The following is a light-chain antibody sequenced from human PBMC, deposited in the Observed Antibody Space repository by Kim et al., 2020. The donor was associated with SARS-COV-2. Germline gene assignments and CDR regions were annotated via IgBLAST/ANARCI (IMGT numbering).Light chain of an antibody. V-gene: IGKV1-16*01. CDR3: QLYYSHPFP. CDR2: AAS. CDR1: EGIRND. Sequence: DIQMTQSPSSLSASAGESVSITCRAREGIRNDLAWFQQKPGKAPQSLIHAASNLQSGVPSRFSGSVSGTGFTLTISNLQPEGSATFYCQLYYSHPFPIGQGTRLEIK. J-gene: IGKJ5*01.